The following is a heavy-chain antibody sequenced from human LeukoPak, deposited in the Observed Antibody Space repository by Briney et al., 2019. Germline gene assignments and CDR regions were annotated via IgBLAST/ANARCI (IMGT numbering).Heavy chain of an antibody. V-gene: IGHV3-64*04. CDR3: ARSGYGVAFDI. Sequence: PGGSLRLSCSASGFTFSSYAMHWVRQAPGKGLECVSALTGDGGRTYYADSVKGRFTISRDNSKSTLYLQMSSLRAEDTAVYYCARSGYGVAFDIWGQGTMVTVSS. CDR2: LTGDGGRT. J-gene: IGHJ3*02. D-gene: IGHD5-12*01. CDR1: GFTFSSYA.